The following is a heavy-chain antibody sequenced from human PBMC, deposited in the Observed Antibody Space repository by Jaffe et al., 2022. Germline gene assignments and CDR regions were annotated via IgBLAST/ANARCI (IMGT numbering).Heavy chain of an antibody. J-gene: IGHJ6*03. Sequence: QVQLQESGPGLVKPSETLSLTCTVSGGSISSGGYYWSWIRQPPGKGLEWIGYIYYSGNTNYNPSLKSRVTISVDTSKNQFSLNLSSVTAADTAVYYCARGNNYYDSRGHSRSYYYMDVWGKGTTVIVSS. CDR3: ARGNNYYDSRGHSRSYYYMDV. CDR1: GGSISSGGYY. D-gene: IGHD3-22*01. V-gene: IGHV4-61*08. CDR2: IYYSGNT.